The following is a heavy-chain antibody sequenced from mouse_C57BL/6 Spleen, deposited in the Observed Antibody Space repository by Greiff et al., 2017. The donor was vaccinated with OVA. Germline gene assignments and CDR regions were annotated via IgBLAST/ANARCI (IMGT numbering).Heavy chain of an antibody. V-gene: IGHV1-59*01. D-gene: IGHD2-3*01. Sequence: QVQLQQPGAELVRPGTSVKLSCKASGYTFTSYWMHWVKQRPGQGLEWIGVIDPSDSYTNYNQKFKGKATLTVDTSSSTAYMQRSSLTSEDAAVYYCAKSDGYYSAYWGQGTLVTVSA. CDR2: IDPSDSYT. CDR3: AKSDGYYSAY. J-gene: IGHJ3*01. CDR1: GYTFTSYW.